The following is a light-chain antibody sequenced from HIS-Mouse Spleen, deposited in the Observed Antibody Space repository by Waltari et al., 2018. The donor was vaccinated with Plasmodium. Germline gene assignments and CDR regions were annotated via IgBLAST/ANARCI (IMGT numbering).Light chain of an antibody. Sequence: QSALTQPASVSGSPGQSITISCTGTSSDVGGYNYVSWYQQHPGKAPKLMIYDVSNRPSGGSNRFSGSKSGNTASRTISGLQAEDEADYYCSSYTSSSTPWVFGGGTKLTVL. V-gene: IGLV2-14*03. J-gene: IGLJ3*02. CDR3: SSYTSSSTPWV. CDR1: SSDVGGYNY. CDR2: DVS.